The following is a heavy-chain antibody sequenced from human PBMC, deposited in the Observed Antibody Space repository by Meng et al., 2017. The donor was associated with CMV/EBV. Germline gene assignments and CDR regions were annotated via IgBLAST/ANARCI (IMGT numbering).Heavy chain of an antibody. Sequence: QVQLQQWGAGLLKPSETLSLTVAVYGGSFSGYYWSWIRQPPGKGLEWIGEINHSGSTNYNPSLKSRVTISVDTSKNQFSLKLSSVTAADTAVYYCASSLTYPDYWGQGTLVTVSS. CDR1: GGSFSGYY. J-gene: IGHJ4*02. CDR2: INHSGST. V-gene: IGHV4-34*01. D-gene: IGHD2-15*01. CDR3: ASSLTYPDY.